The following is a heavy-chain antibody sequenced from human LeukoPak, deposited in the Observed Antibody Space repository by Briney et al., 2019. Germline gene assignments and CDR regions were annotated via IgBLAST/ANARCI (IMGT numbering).Heavy chain of an antibody. Sequence: SETLSLTCTVSGGSISSYYWSWTRQPPGKGLEWIGHIYTSGSTNYNPSLKSRVTISVDTSKNQFSLKLSSVTAADTAVYYCARRSIAARFDPWGQGTLVTVSS. CDR2: IYTSGST. V-gene: IGHV4-4*09. D-gene: IGHD6-6*01. CDR1: GGSISSYY. J-gene: IGHJ5*02. CDR3: ARRSIAARFDP.